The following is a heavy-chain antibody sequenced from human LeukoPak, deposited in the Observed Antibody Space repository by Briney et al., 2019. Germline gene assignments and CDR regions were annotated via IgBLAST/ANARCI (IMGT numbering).Heavy chain of an antibody. J-gene: IGHJ4*02. D-gene: IGHD5-12*01. CDR2: ISSSGSTI. CDR1: GFTFSDYY. CDR3: ARHKAYDHYYFDY. Sequence: PGGSLRLSCAASGFTFSDYYMSWIRQGPGKGLGWGSYISSSGSTIYYADSVKGRFTISGDNAKNSLYLQMNSLRAEDTAVYYCARHKAYDHYYFDYWGQGTLVTVSS. V-gene: IGHV3-11*01.